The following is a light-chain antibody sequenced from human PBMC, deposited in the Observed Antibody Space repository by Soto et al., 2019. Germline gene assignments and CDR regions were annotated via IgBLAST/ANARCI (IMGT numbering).Light chain of an antibody. CDR1: QSISSW. J-gene: IGKJ1*01. CDR3: QQYHSSYPWT. V-gene: IGKV1-5*01. CDR2: DAS. Sequence: DIQMTQSPSTLSASVGDRVTITCRASQSISSWVAWYQQKPGKAPKLLIYDASSLESGVPSRFSGSGSGTDFSLTISSLQPDDFATYYCQQYHSSYPWTLGQGTKVDIK.